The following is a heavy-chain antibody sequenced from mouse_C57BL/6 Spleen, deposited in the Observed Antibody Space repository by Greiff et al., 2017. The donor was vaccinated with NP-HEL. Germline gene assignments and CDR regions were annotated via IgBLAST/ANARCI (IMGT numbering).Heavy chain of an antibody. J-gene: IGHJ2*01. CDR2: ISSGSSTI. D-gene: IGHD2-4*01. CDR1: GFTFSDYG. Sequence: VHLVESGGGLVKPGGSLKLSCAASGFTFSDYGMHWVRQAPEKGLEWVAYISSGSSTIYYADTVKGRFTISRDNAKNTLFLQMTSLRSEDTAMYYCARHDYSYYFDYWGQGTTLTVSS. CDR3: ARHDYSYYFDY. V-gene: IGHV5-17*01.